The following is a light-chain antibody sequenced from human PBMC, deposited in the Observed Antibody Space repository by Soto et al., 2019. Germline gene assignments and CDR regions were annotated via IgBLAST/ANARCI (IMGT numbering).Light chain of an antibody. Sequence: QSALTQPASVSGSPGQSITISCTGTSSDVDGYNYVSWYQQHPGKAPKLMIYEVSNRPSGVSNRFSGSKSGNTASLTISGLQAEDEADYYRSSYTSSSTLGVFGTGTKVTVL. CDR2: EVS. J-gene: IGLJ1*01. CDR1: SSDVDGYNY. V-gene: IGLV2-14*01. CDR3: SSYTSSSTLGV.